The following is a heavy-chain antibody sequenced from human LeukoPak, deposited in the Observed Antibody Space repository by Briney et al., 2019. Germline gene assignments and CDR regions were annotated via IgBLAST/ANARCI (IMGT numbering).Heavy chain of an antibody. J-gene: IGHJ4*02. V-gene: IGHV3-7*03. CDR1: GFTFSSHW. CDR2: IKRDGSEI. CDR3: ARVPGDQGYYDS. Sequence: GGSLRLSCAASGFTFSSHWMSWVRQAPGKGLEWVATIKRDGSEIYYVDSVKGRFTISRDNAKSSLYLQMNGLRAEDTAVYYCARVPGDQGYYDSWGQGTLVTVSS. D-gene: IGHD2-21*01.